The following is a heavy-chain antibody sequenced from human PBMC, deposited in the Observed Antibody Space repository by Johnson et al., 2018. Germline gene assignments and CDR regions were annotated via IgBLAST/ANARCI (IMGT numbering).Heavy chain of an antibody. CDR3: VREGSSGWCEMDV. CDR2: INSDGNST. D-gene: IGHD6-19*01. Sequence: EVQLLESGGGLVQPGGSLRLSCVASGFTFSSYWMHWVRQAPGKGLVWVSRINSDGNSTKYADSVKGRITIYRDNSKNTLYLQMNSLRAEDTAVYYCVREGSSGWCEMDVWGKGTTVTVSS. CDR1: GFTFSSYW. V-gene: IGHV3-74*03. J-gene: IGHJ6*04.